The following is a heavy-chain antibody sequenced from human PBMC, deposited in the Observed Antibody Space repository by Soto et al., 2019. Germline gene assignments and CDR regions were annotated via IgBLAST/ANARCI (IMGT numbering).Heavy chain of an antibody. CDR1: GFLFSSYS. CDR3: ARDPEWPQDINDVFDM. D-gene: IGHD3-3*01. V-gene: IGHV3-48*01. CDR2: ISSRGSPI. Sequence: GGCLRLACEASGFLFSSYSMNWVRQTPGKELERIAYISSRGSPIYYADSVRGRFTISRDNAKNSLSLQMNSLRADDTAVYFCARDPEWPQDINDVFDMWGKRTLVTVS. J-gene: IGHJ3*02.